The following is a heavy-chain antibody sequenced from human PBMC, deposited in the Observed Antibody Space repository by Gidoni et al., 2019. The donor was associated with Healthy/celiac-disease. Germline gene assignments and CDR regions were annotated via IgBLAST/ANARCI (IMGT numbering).Heavy chain of an antibody. J-gene: IGHJ5*02. V-gene: IGHV5-10-1*03. D-gene: IGHD3-9*01. Sequence: EVQLVQSGAEVKKPGESLRISCKGSGYSFTSYWISWVRQMPGKGLEWMGRIDPSDSYTNYSPSFQGHVTISADKSISTAYLQWSSLKASDTAMYYCARSPTIRYFDAGFDPWGQGTLVTVSS. CDR2: IDPSDSYT. CDR1: GYSFTSYW. CDR3: ARSPTIRYFDAGFDP.